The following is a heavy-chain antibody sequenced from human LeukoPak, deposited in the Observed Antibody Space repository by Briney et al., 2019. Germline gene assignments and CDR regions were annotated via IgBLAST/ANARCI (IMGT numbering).Heavy chain of an antibody. D-gene: IGHD3-10*01. CDR3: AKDSGSGSYYPTNWFDP. CDR2: ISWDGDNT. V-gene: IGHV3-43D*03. J-gene: IGHJ5*02. CDR1: GFTFDDYA. Sequence: GGSLRLSCAASGFTFDDYAVHWVRQAPGKGLEWVSLISWDGDNTYYADSVKGRFTISRDNSKNSLYLQMNSLRAEDTALYYCAKDSGSGSYYPTNWFDPWGQGTLVTVSS.